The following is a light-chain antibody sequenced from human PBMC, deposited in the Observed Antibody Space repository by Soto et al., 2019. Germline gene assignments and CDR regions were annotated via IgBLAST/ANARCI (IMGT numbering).Light chain of an antibody. CDR3: QQYENVPLT. V-gene: IGKV1-33*01. J-gene: IGKJ4*01. CDR1: HHISTY. Sequence: DIQMTQSPSSLSASVGDRVTITCRASHHISTYLNWYQQRPGKAPRLLIYDASNLQIGVPSRFSGSGSGTEFTLTITSLQPEDIATYFCQQYENVPLTFGGGTKVDIK. CDR2: DAS.